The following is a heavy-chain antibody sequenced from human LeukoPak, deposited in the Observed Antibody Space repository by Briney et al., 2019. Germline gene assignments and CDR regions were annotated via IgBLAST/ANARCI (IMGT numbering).Heavy chain of an antibody. CDR3: AHIRSLRYFDYKLTEWFDP. CDR2: IHWNDDK. J-gene: IGHJ5*02. CDR1: GFSLSTSGVG. V-gene: IGHV2-5*01. D-gene: IGHD3-9*01. Sequence: KESGPTLVKPTQTLTLTCTFSGFSLSTSGVGVGWIRQPPGKALEWLALIHWNDDKRYSPSLKSRLTITKDTSKNQVVLTMTNMDPVDTATYYCAHIRSLRYFDYKLTEWFDPWGQGTLVTVSS.